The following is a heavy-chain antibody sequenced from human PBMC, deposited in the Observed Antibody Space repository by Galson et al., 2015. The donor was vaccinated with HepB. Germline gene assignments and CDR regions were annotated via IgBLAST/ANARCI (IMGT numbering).Heavy chain of an antibody. D-gene: IGHD1-26*01. J-gene: IGHJ4*02. CDR1: GDSISRGSYY. CDR2: IYYTGDT. Sequence: SETLSLTCTVSGDSISRGSYYWGWIRQPPGKGLEGVGTIYYTGDTYYNPSLKSRVTMSLDTSKNQFSVKLSSVTATDTAVYYCASFVGASPGYYWGQGTLVTVSS. V-gene: IGHV4-39*01. CDR3: ASFVGASPGYY.